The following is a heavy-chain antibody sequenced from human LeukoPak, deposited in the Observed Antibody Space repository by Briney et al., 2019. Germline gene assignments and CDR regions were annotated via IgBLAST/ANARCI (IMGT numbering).Heavy chain of an antibody. Sequence: EGSLRLSCAASGFTFSSYAMHWVRQAPGKGLEWVAVISYDGSNKYYADSVKGRFTISRDNSKNTLYLQMNSLRAEDTAVYYCAREHSSGYMYYFDYWGQGTLVTVSS. CDR1: GFTFSSYA. CDR3: AREHSSGYMYYFDY. J-gene: IGHJ4*02. CDR2: ISYDGSNK. V-gene: IGHV3-30*04. D-gene: IGHD3-22*01.